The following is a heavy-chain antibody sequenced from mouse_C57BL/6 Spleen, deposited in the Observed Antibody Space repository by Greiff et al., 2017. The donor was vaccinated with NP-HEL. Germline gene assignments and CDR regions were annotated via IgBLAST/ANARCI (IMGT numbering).Heavy chain of an antibody. CDR2: ISSGSSTI. V-gene: IGHV5-17*01. CDR1: GFTFSDYG. D-gene: IGHD2-4*01. Sequence: EVMLVESGGGLVKPGGSLKLSCAASGFTFSDYGMHWVRQAPEKGLEWVAYISSGSSTIYYADTVKGRFTISRDNAKNTLFLQMTSLRSEDTALYYCARSFYYDYDVDYWGQGTSVTVSS. J-gene: IGHJ4*01. CDR3: ARSFYYDYDVDY.